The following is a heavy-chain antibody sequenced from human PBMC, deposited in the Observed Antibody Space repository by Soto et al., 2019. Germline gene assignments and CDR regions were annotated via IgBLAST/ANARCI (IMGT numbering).Heavy chain of an antibody. CDR2: IYYSGST. CDR1: GGSISSYY. Sequence: QVQLQESGPGLVKPSETLSLTCTVSGGSISSYYWSWIRQPPGKGLEWIGYIYYSGSTNYNPSLMSRLSPSVDSPKYRLALELSTVPAAATAVYYCTRGVLRVAMPSAYWGQGTLFTVSS. J-gene: IGHJ4*02. V-gene: IGHV4-59*01. CDR3: TRGVLRVAMPSAY. D-gene: IGHD2-2*01.